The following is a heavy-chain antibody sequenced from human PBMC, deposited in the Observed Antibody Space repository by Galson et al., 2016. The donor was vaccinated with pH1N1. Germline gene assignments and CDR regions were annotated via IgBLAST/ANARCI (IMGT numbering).Heavy chain of an antibody. CDR2: IYYSGST. CDR3: ARTPSYYDSWRGYGYYFDS. D-gene: IGHD3-3*01. J-gene: IGHJ4*02. CDR1: GDSLSTYH. V-gene: IGHV4-59*01. Sequence: ETLSLTCSVSGDSLSTYHWNWIRQPPGKGLEWIGYIYYSGSTNYNPSLKSRVTISVDTSKKHFSLKLSSVTAADTAIYYCARTPSYYDSWRGYGYYFDSWGQGTRVTVSS.